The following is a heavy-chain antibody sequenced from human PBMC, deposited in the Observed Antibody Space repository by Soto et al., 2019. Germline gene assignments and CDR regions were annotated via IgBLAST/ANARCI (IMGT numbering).Heavy chain of an antibody. D-gene: IGHD2-8*01. J-gene: IGHJ4*02. V-gene: IGHV3-15*07. CDR1: GFTFSTAW. CDR2: LKSRGDGGTT. Sequence: EVQLVESGGGLVNPGGSLRLSCAASGFTFSTAWMNWVRQAPGQGLEWVARLKSRGDGGTTDYAAPVKGRFTISRDDSEITLCLKMDSLKLEDTAVYFCTSYLPGVNTNSGFDYWGQGILVTVSS. CDR3: TSYLPGVNTNSGFDY.